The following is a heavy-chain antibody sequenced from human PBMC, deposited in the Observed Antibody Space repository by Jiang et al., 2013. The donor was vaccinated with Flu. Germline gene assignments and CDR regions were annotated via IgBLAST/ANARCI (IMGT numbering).Heavy chain of an antibody. CDR3: AREISGYSYGPNYYYYGMDV. D-gene: IGHD5-18*01. V-gene: IGHV4-59*13. CDR2: IYYSGST. J-gene: IGHJ6*02. Sequence: TVSGGSISSYYWSWIRQPPGKGLEWIGYIYYSGSTNYNPSLKSRVTISVDTSKNQFSLKLSSVTAADTAVYYCAREISGYSYGPNYYYYGMDVWGQGTTVTVSS. CDR1: GGSISSYY.